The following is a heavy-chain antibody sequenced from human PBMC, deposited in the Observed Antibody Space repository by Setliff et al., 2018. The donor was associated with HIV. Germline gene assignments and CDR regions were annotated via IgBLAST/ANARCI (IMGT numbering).Heavy chain of an antibody. Sequence: ASVNVSCKASGYTFTTYGISWVRQAPGHGHEWMGWISPNFGHTNYAQTFQGRVTMTVDTSTSRADMEVRSLRSDDTAVYFCARLGSGWSDSYYYAMDVWGQGTTVTVSS. D-gene: IGHD6-19*01. J-gene: IGHJ6*02. V-gene: IGHV1-18*01. CDR2: ISPNFGHT. CDR3: ARLGSGWSDSYYYAMDV. CDR1: GYTFTTYG.